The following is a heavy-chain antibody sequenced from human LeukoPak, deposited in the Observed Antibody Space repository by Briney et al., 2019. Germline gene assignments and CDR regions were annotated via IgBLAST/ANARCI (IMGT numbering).Heavy chain of an antibody. CDR3: AKDMSAYYYDSSGSDY. J-gene: IGHJ4*02. Sequence: GGSLRLSCAASGFTFSSYGMHWVRQAPGKGLGWVAVIWYDGSNKYYADSVKGRFTISRDNSKNTLYLQMNSLRAEDTAVYYCAKDMSAYYYDSSGSDYWGQGTLVTVSS. CDR2: IWYDGSNK. V-gene: IGHV3-33*06. D-gene: IGHD3-22*01. CDR1: GFTFSSYG.